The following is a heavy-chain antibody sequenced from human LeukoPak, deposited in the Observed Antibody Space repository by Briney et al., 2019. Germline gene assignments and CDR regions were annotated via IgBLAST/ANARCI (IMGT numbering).Heavy chain of an antibody. Sequence: KPSETLSLTCSVSGGSISSYYWSWIRQPPGKGLEWIRSIDFSGSTKYNPSLKSRVTISIDASKNQFSLELSSVTAADTAVYYCARDDQTPWYAFDIWGQGTMVTVSS. CDR1: GGSISSYY. CDR2: IDFSGST. D-gene: IGHD2-8*02. CDR3: ARDDQTPWYAFDI. V-gene: IGHV4-59*12. J-gene: IGHJ3*02.